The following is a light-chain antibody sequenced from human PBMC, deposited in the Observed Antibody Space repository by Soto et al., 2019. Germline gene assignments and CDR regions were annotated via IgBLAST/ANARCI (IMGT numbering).Light chain of an antibody. V-gene: IGLV4-60*02. Sequence: QSVLTQSSSASASLGSSVKLTCTLSSGHSSYIIAWHQQQPGKAPRYLMKLEGSGSYNKGSGVPDRFSGSSSGADRYLTISNLRFEDEADYYCETWDSNTLVFGGGTKLTVL. CDR3: ETWDSNTLV. CDR2: LEGSGSY. CDR1: SGHSSYI. J-gene: IGLJ3*02.